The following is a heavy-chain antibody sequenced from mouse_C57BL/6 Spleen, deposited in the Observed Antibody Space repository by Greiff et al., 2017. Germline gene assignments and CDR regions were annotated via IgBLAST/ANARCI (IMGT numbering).Heavy chain of an antibody. CDR1: GYTFTSYW. CDR3: ARTLYYGRGDY. J-gene: IGHJ2*01. CDR2: INPSNGGT. V-gene: IGHV1-53*01. Sequence: VQLQQPGTELVKPGASVKLSCKASGYTFTSYWMHWVKQRPGQGLEWIGNINPSNGGTNYNEKFKSKATLTVDKSSSTAYMQLSGLTSEDSAVYCCARTLYYGRGDYWGQGTTLTVSS. D-gene: IGHD1-1*01.